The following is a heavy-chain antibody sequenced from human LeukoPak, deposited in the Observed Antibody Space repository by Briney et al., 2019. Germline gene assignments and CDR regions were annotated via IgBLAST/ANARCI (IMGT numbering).Heavy chain of an antibody. V-gene: IGHV1-24*01. CDR1: GYTLTELS. J-gene: IGHJ6*04. D-gene: IGHD1-14*01. CDR3: ATARQYHTVDV. Sequence: ASVKVSCKVPGYTLTELSMHWVRQAPGKGLEWMGTFDPEDGKTLYAQKFQGRVTMTEDTSIDTAYMELSSLGSEDTAVYYCATARQYHTVDVWGTGTTVTVSS. CDR2: FDPEDGKT.